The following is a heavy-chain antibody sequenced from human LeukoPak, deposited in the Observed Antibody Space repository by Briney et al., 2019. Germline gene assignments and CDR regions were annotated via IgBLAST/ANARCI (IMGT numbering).Heavy chain of an antibody. CDR3: ARLKLGAYFDL. CDR2: VYNSGDT. V-gene: IGHV4-59*08. D-gene: IGHD3-16*01. Sequence: SGTLSLTCTVHGGSTSIDYWSWIRQSPGKGLEWVGYVYNSGDTGKNPSLRSRVTILLDTSRNQCSLKLTSVSAADTAVYYCARLKLGAYFDLWGRGTLVTVSS. CDR1: GGSTSIDY. J-gene: IGHJ2*01.